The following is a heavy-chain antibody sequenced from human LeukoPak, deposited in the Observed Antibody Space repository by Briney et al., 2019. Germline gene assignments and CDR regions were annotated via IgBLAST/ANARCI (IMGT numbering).Heavy chain of an antibody. J-gene: IGHJ6*02. CDR1: GDSISSGSYY. D-gene: IGHD3-16*01. CDR3: AGNPSRIDYGRRRIGDYGMDV. V-gene: IGHV4-39*01. CDR2: IDYTGST. Sequence: PSETLSHTCTVSGDSISSGSYYWGWIRQPPGKGLEWIGSIDYTGSTYYNPSLKSRVTTSVDRPKNQFSLRLSSVTAADTAVYYCAGNPSRIDYGRRRIGDYGMDVWGQVTTVTVSS.